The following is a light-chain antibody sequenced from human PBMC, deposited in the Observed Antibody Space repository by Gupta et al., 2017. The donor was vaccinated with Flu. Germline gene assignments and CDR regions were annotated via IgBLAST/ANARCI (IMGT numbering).Light chain of an antibody. CDR2: GAS. V-gene: IGKV3-15*01. Sequence: EIVMTQSPATLSVSPGERATLSCRASQSLSSNLAWYQQKPGQAPRLLIYGASIRAIGVPARFSGSGSGTEFTLTSSRRQSEDFAVYYGQQVNTLNLFGQGTKLEIK. J-gene: IGKJ2*01. CDR3: QQVNTLNL. CDR1: QSLSSN.